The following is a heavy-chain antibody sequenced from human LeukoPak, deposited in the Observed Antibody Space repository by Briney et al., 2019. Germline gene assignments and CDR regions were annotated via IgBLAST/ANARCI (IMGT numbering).Heavy chain of an antibody. Sequence: SETLSLTCTVSGGSISSYYWSWIRQPPGKGLEWIGYIYYSGSTNYNPSLKSRVTISVDTSKNQFSLKLSSVTAADTAVYYCARRGQYKNYYYYCMDVWGQGTTVTVCS. V-gene: IGHV4-59*01. D-gene: IGHD1-14*01. CDR2: IYYSGST. CDR1: GGSISSYY. CDR3: ARRGQYKNYYYYCMDV. J-gene: IGHJ6*02.